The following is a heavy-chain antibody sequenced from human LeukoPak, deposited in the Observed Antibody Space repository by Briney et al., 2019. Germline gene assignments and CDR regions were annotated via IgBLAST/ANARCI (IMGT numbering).Heavy chain of an antibody. V-gene: IGHV4-59*01. CDR1: GGSFSPAH. Sequence: PSETLSLTCTFSGGSFSPAHWSWIRQPPGKGLEWIGVICDNGNTDYNPSLKSRATISVDTSKSQFSPKLSSLAAADTAVYYCATGRDPYKTGHWGQGTLVTVSS. D-gene: IGHD5-24*01. CDR3: ATGRDPYKTGH. J-gene: IGHJ4*02. CDR2: ICDNGNT.